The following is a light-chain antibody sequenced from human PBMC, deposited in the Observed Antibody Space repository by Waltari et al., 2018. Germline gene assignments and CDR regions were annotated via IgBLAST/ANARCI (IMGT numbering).Light chain of an antibody. Sequence: EIVMTPSPATLSVAPGESATLSCRASQSVTSILAWYQQKPGQAPRLLIYGTSTRATGIPDRFSGSGSGAEFTLTISSLQSEDFAVYYCQQYNNWPPTFGQGTKLEIK. CDR1: QSVTSI. CDR3: QQYNNWPPT. CDR2: GTS. V-gene: IGKV3-15*01. J-gene: IGKJ2*01.